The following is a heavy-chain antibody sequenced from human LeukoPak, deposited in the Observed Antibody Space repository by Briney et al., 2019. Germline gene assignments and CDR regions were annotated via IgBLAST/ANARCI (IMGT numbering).Heavy chain of an antibody. V-gene: IGHV3-21*01. J-gene: IGHJ4*02. CDR2: ISSSSSYI. CDR1: GFTFSSYS. CDR3: AGFDYYGSESYYNHFDS. Sequence: PGGSLRLSCAASGFTFSSYSMNWVRQAPGKGLEWVSSISSSSSYIYYADSVKGRFTISRDNAKNSLYLQMNSLRAEDTAVYYCAGFDYYGSESYYNHFDSWGQGTLVTVSS. D-gene: IGHD3-10*01.